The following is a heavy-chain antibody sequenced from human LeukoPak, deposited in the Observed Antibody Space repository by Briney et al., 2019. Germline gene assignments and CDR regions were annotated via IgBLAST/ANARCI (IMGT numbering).Heavy chain of an antibody. Sequence: GGSRRLFCSASGLTFSSYSMSWVRQAPGKGLYWVSGISASGSNTYYADSVKGRFTISRDNSKNTLYLQMNSLRAEDTAVYYCAKDAAGPEYWGQGTLVTVSS. CDR2: ISASGSNT. V-gene: IGHV3-23*01. CDR1: GLTFSSYS. J-gene: IGHJ4*02. D-gene: IGHD6-13*01. CDR3: AKDAAGPEY.